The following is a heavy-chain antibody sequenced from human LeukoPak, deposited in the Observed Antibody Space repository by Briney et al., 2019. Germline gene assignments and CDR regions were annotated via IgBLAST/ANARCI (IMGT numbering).Heavy chain of an antibody. J-gene: IGHJ5*02. CDR1: GGSFSGYY. Sequence: SETLSLTCAVYGGSFSGYYWSWIRQPPGKGMEWIGEINHSGSTNYNPSLKSRVTISVDTSKNQFSLKLSSVTAADTAVYYCARGHYSSSWYNWFDPWGQGTLVTVSS. D-gene: IGHD6-13*01. V-gene: IGHV4-34*01. CDR2: INHSGST. CDR3: ARGHYSSSWYNWFDP.